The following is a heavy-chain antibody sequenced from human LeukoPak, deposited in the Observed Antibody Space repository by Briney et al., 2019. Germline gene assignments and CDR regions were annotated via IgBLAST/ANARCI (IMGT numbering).Heavy chain of an antibody. V-gene: IGHV1-69*13. J-gene: IGHJ3*02. Sequence: ASVKVSCKASGGTFSSYAISWGRQAPGQGLGWMGGIIPIFGTANYAQKFQGRVTITADESTSTAYMELSSLRSEDTAVYYCAREHPRGGAFDIWGQGTMVTVSS. CDR2: IIPIFGTA. D-gene: IGHD6-25*01. CDR1: GGTFSSYA. CDR3: AREHPRGGAFDI.